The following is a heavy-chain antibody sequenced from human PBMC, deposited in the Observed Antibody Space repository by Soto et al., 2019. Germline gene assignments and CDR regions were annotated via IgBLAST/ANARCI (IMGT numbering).Heavy chain of an antibody. V-gene: IGHV3-30-3*01. CDR2: ISYDGSNK. Sequence: GGSLRLSCAASGFTFSSYAMHWVRQAPGKGLERVAVISYDGSNKYYADSVKGQFTISRDNSKNTLYLQMNSLRAEDTAVYYCATFDDVWGQGTTVTVSS. CDR1: GFTFSSYA. CDR3: ATFDDV. J-gene: IGHJ6*02.